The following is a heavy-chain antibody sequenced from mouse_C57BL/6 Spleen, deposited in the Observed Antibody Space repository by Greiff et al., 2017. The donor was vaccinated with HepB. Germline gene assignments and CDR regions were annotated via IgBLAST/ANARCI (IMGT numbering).Heavy chain of an antibody. Sequence: QVQLQQSGAELVKPGASVKISCKASGYAFSSYWMNWVKQRPGKGLEWIGQIYPGDGDTNYNGKFKGKATLTADKSSSTAYMQLSSLTSEDSAVYFCARKPSNWDGVHFDYWGQGTTLTVSS. CDR3: ARKPSNWDGVHFDY. D-gene: IGHD4-1*01. J-gene: IGHJ2*01. CDR1: GYAFSSYW. CDR2: IYPGDGDT. V-gene: IGHV1-80*01.